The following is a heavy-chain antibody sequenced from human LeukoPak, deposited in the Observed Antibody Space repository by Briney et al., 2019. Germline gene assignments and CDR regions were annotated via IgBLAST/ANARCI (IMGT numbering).Heavy chain of an antibody. Sequence: AGGSLRLSCATSGFSFRGFTMNWGRQRPGKGLEWVSAFLGNAAATYYADSVKGRFSNSRDTSKLYLQMNSLSVDDTATYYCAKDRVPDSRWNFDYWGQGTVVTVSS. CDR3: AKDRVPDSRWNFDY. CDR2: FLGNAAAT. CDR1: GFSFRGFT. D-gene: IGHD6-19*01. J-gene: IGHJ4*02. V-gene: IGHV3-23*01.